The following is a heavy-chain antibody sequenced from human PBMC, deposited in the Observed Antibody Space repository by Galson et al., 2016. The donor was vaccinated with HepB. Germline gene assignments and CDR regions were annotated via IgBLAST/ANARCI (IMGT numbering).Heavy chain of an antibody. D-gene: IGHD3-16*02. CDR3: ARDDDYVWGTYRYTRTVPQYYFDY. CDR1: GFTSSSYA. V-gene: IGHV3-30-3*01. J-gene: IGHJ4*02. CDR2: ISFDGSNN. Sequence: SLRLSCAASGFTSSSYAMHWVRQAPGKGLEWVAVISFDGSNNFYADSVTGRFTISRDNSKNTLYLQMNSLRAEDTAVYYCARDDDYVWGTYRYTRTVPQYYFDYWGQGTLVTVSS.